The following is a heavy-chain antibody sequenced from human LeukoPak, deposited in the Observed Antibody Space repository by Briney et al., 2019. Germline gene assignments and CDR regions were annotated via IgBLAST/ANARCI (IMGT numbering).Heavy chain of an antibody. D-gene: IGHD1-1*01. V-gene: IGHV3-30*19. Sequence: GTSLRLSCAASGFIFSNYGMHWVRQAPGKGLEWVALIYYDGTNKYYADSVKGRFTISRDNSKNTLYLQMNSLRAEDTAVYYCARDPLGTRPGFDYWGQGTLVTVSS. CDR2: IYYDGTNK. CDR3: ARDPLGTRPGFDY. J-gene: IGHJ4*02. CDR1: GFIFSNYG.